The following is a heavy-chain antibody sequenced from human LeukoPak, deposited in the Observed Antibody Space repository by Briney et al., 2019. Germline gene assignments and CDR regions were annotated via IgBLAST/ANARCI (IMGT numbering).Heavy chain of an antibody. V-gene: IGHV1-69*06. J-gene: IGHJ6*04. CDR3: ARGSMVRGVIRPYYYYYGMDV. CDR2: IIPIFGTA. CDR1: GGTFSSYA. D-gene: IGHD3-10*01. Sequence: ASVKVSCKASGGTFSSYAISWVRQAPGQGLEWMGGIIPIFGTANYAQKFQGRVTITADKSTSTAYMELSSLRSEDTAVYYRARGSMVRGVIRPYYYYYGMDVWGKGTTVTVSS.